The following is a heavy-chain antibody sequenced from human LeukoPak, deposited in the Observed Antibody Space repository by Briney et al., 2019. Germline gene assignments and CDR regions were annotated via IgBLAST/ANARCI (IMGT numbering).Heavy chain of an antibody. D-gene: IGHD1-1*01. Sequence: GVSLRLSCATSGFPFSRYTMNWVGQAPGKGLEWVSSITTSSSYIYYADSVKGRFTISRDNTKSSLFLQLDSLRVEDTAVYFCATEAVATYYFASWGQGTLVTVSS. CDR2: ITTSSSYI. V-gene: IGHV3-21*01. CDR1: GFPFSRYT. J-gene: IGHJ4*02. CDR3: ATEAVATYYFAS.